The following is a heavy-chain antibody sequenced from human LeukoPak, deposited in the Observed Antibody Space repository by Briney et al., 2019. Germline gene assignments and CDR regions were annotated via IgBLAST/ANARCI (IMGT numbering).Heavy chain of an antibody. V-gene: IGHV4-4*07. CDR1: GGSISSYY. CDR3: VRGIYYDSGRNCFDP. CDR2: SSTTGNT. J-gene: IGHJ5*02. D-gene: IGHD3-22*01. Sequence: PSETLSLTCTVSGGSISSYYWSWIRQPAGKGLERIGRSSTTGNTNYNPSLKSRVTMSVDTSKNQFSLRLTSVTAADTAVYYCVRGIYYDSGRNCFDPWGQGTLVTVSS.